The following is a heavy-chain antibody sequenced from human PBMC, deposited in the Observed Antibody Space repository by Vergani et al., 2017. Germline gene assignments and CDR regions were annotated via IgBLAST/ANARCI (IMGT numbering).Heavy chain of an antibody. V-gene: IGHV3-7*01. J-gene: IGHJ6*04. D-gene: IGHD3-3*01. Sequence: EVQLVESGGGLVQPGGSLRLSCAASGFTFSSYWMSWVRQAPGKGLEWVANIKQDGSEKYYVDSVKGRFTISRDNAKNSLYLQMNSLRAEDTAVYYCARDPDKNTIFGVVTSEDVWGKGTTVTVSA. CDR2: IKQDGSEK. CDR1: GFTFSSYW. CDR3: ARDPDKNTIFGVVTSEDV.